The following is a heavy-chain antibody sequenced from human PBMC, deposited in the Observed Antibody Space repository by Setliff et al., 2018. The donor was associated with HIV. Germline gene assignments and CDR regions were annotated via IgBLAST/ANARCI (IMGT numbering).Heavy chain of an antibody. J-gene: IGHJ3*01. CDR3: ARRDGRRMNAFDF. V-gene: IGHV5-51*01. CDR1: EYTFATYW. CDR2: IYPDDSNI. D-gene: IGHD2-21*02. Sequence: GESLKISCKGSEYTFATYWIGWVRQVPGKGLEWMAIIYPDDSNIRYNLSFQSRVTISVDKSITTAYLQWNSLETSDTAIYFCARRDGRRMNAFDFWVQGTMVTVSS.